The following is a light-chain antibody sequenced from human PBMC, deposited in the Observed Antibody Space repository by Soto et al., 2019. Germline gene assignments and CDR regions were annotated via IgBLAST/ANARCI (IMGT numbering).Light chain of an antibody. V-gene: IGKV4-1*01. J-gene: IGKJ1*01. CDR1: QSVLYSSNNYYY. CDR3: QQYNSTPPT. Sequence: DIVMTQSPDSLAVFLGERATINCKSSQSVLYSSNNYYYLAWYQQKPGQPPKLLIYWASTRETGVPDRFSGSGSGTDFTLTITSLQAEDVAVYYCQQYNSTPPTFGQGTKVEIK. CDR2: WAS.